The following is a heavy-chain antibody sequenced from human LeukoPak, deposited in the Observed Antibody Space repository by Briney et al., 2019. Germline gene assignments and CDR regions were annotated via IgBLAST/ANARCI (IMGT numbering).Heavy chain of an antibody. D-gene: IGHD5-12*01. Sequence: LGGSLRLSCAASGFTFSSYEMNWVRQAPGKGLEWVSYISSSGSAIYYADSVKGRFTISRDNAKNSLYLQMNSLRAEDTAVYYCASFSGYKGPWGQGTLVTVSS. CDR3: ASFSGYKGP. CDR2: ISSSGSAI. CDR1: GFTFSSYE. V-gene: IGHV3-48*03. J-gene: IGHJ5*02.